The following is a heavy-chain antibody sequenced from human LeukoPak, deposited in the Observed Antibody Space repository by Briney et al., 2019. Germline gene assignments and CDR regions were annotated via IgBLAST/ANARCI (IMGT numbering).Heavy chain of an antibody. V-gene: IGHV3-66*01. CDR1: GFNVSTKY. J-gene: IGHJ4*02. D-gene: IGHD6-19*01. CDR2: IYSGGTT. CDR3: ARDHAISVAGSGLDY. Sequence: GGSLRLSCAASGFNVSTKYVSWVRQAPGKGLEWVSVIYSGGTTYYADSVKGRFTISRDNSKNTLYLQMNSLRAEDAAVYYCARDHAISVAGSGLDYWGQGTLVTVSA.